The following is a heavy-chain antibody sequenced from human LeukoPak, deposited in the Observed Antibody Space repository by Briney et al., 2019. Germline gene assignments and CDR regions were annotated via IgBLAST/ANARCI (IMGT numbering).Heavy chain of an antibody. CDR2: IRTTAERANYA. CDR1: GFTFTDYP. D-gene: IGHD2-8*01. J-gene: IGHJ4*02. Sequence: GGSLRLSCAASGFTFTDYPMKWVRQAPGRGVEWVSNIRTTAERANYANYADAVRRRLTVSRDDAKYTLYLHMNGLRDDDTAVYCCARDQGYAFDYWGQGSLVTVSS. V-gene: IGHV3-11*05. CDR3: ARDQGYAFDY.